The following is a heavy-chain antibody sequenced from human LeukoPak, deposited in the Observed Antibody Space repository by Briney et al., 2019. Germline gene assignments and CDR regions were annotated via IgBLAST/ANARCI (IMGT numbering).Heavy chain of an antibody. D-gene: IGHD6-19*01. Sequence: PGESLKISCQGSGYTFNTYWVGWVRQMPGKGLEWIGIIYPGDSDIRYSPSFRGQVTISADKSSSTAYLQWSSLKASDTAMYYCARRDVSAWYYFDYWGQGTLVTVSS. V-gene: IGHV5-51*01. CDR2: IYPGDSDI. CDR1: GYTFNTYW. CDR3: ARRDVSAWYYFDY. J-gene: IGHJ4*02.